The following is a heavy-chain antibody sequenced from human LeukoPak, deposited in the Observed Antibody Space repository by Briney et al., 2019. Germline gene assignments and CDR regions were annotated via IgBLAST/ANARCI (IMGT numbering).Heavy chain of an antibody. CDR2: INPNSGGT. CDR1: GYTFTGYY. V-gene: IGHV1-2*02. CDR3: ARDMAYYDSSGSNWFDP. J-gene: IGHJ5*02. Sequence: ASVKVSCKASGYTFTGYYMHWVRQAPGQGLEWMGWINPNSGGTNYAQKFQGRVTMTRDTSISTAYMELSRLRSDDTAVYYCARDMAYYDSSGSNWFDPWGQGTLVTASS. D-gene: IGHD3-22*01.